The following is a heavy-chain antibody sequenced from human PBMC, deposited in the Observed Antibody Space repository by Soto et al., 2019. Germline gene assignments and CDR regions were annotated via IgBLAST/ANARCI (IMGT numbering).Heavy chain of an antibody. CDR1: GGSITSGSYY. J-gene: IGHJ4*02. CDR2: VHYSGST. CDR3: AKDGDEAAAGYYFDY. D-gene: IGHD6-13*01. V-gene: IGHV4-39*02. Sequence: PSETLSLTCTVSGGSITSGSYYWGWIRQPPGKGLEWIGTVHYSGSTYDNPSLKTRVTVSADTSKNQFSLRAEDTAIYYCAKDGDEAAAGYYFDYWGQGTLVTVSS.